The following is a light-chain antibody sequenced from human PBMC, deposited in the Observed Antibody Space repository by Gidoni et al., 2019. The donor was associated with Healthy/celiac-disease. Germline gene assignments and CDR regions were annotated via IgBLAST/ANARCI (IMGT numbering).Light chain of an antibody. CDR2: EAS. CDR3: QQRSNCPT. V-gene: IGKV3-11*01. J-gene: IGKJ2*01. CDR1: QSVSSY. Sequence: EIVFTQSPATLSLSPGERATLSCGASQSVSSYLTWYQQKPGQAPMLPIYEASNTATGVPPRFSGRGSATDFILTSSSQEDEVSAVYYWQQRSNCPTFGQGTKLEIK.